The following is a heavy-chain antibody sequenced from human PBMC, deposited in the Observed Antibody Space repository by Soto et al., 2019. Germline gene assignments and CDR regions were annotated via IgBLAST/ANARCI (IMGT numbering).Heavy chain of an antibody. CDR2: ISDDGRNK. CDR1: GFTFSSYA. Sequence: QVQLVESGGGVVQPGRSLRLSCAASGFTFSSYAIHWVRQAPGKGLEWVAAISDDGRNKYYADSVRGRFTISRDNSKNTLYLQINSLRPEDAAIYHCAKRSNSGYDALDYWGQGTLVTVSS. D-gene: IGHD5-12*01. CDR3: AKRSNSGYDALDY. V-gene: IGHV3-30*18. J-gene: IGHJ4*02.